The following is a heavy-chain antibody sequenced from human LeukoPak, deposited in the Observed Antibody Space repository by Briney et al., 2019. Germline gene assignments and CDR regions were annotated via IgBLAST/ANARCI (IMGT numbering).Heavy chain of an antibody. CDR1: GYTFTGYY. CDR3: ARDGDGYNLD. CDR2: INSNNGDT. Sequence: ASVKVSFTASGYTFTGYYLHWVRQAPGQGLEWVGGINSNNGDTHYAQNFQGRVTMTRDTSISTAYMELSRLGSDDTAVYYCARDGDGYNLDWGQGTLVTVSS. D-gene: IGHD5-24*01. J-gene: IGHJ4*02. V-gene: IGHV1-2*02.